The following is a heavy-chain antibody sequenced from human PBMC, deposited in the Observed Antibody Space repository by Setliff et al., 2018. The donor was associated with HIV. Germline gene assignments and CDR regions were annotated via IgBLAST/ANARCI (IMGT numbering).Heavy chain of an antibody. V-gene: IGHV1-69*05. CDR2: IIPIFGTA. Sequence: SVKVSCKASGGTFSSYAISWVRQAPGQGLEWMGGIIPIFGTANYAQKFQGRVTITTDESTSTAYMELGGLRSEDTAVYYCARDFGGYCSSMSCPGLFDPWGQGTLVTVSS. CDR3: ARDFGGYCSSMSCPGLFDP. D-gene: IGHD2-2*01. CDR1: GGTFSSYA. J-gene: IGHJ5*02.